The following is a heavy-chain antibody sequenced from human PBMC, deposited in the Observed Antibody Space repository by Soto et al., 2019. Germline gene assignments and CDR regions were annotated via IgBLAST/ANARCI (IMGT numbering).Heavy chain of an antibody. Sequence: QIQLVQSGAEVKKPGASVKVSCKASGYTFSSYHITWVRQAPGQGLEWMGWISAYNGNTNYAQNLQGRVTMTTDPSTSTAYMELRSLRSDNTAVYYCARDLPPVDYWGQGTLVTVSS. V-gene: IGHV1-18*01. J-gene: IGHJ4*02. CDR3: ARDLPPVDY. CDR2: ISAYNGNT. CDR1: GYTFSSYH.